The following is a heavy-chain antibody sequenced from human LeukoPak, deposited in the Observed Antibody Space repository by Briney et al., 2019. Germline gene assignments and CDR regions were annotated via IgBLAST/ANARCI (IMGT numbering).Heavy chain of an antibody. CDR3: AKDRSGSGYFDY. D-gene: IGHD3-10*01. Sequence: GGSLRLSCAASGFTFSSHAMSWVRQAPGKGLVWVSRISSGGGTTDYTDPVKGRFTISRDTSKNTLYLQMNSLRAEDTAVYYCAKDRSGSGYFDYWGQGTLVTVSS. J-gene: IGHJ4*02. V-gene: IGHV3-23*01. CDR1: GFTFSSHA. CDR2: ISSGGGTT.